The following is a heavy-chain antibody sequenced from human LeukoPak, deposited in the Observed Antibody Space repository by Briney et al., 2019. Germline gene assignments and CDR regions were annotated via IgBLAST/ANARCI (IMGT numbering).Heavy chain of an antibody. J-gene: IGHJ4*02. CDR1: GYTFTSYY. D-gene: IGHD6-19*01. Sequence: ASVKVSCKASGYTFTSYYMHWVRQAPGQGLEWMGIIDPSGGSTSYAQKFQGRVTMTRDTSTSTVYMELSSLRPEDTAVYYCARSASSGWYYFDYWGQGTLVTVSS. CDR3: ARSASSGWYYFDY. CDR2: IDPSGGST. V-gene: IGHV1-46*01.